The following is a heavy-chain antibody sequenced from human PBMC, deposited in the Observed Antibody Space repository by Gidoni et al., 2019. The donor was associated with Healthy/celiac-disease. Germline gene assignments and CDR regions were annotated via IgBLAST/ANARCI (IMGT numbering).Heavy chain of an antibody. CDR2: LYSGGST. Sequence: EVQLVETGGGLIQPCGSLRLSRAASGFTVSSNSMSWARQAPGKGLEWVSVLYSGGSTYYADSVKGRFTISRDNSKNTLYLQMNSLRAEDTAVYYCARDLPYGGLDYWGQGTLVTVSS. D-gene: IGHD5-12*01. CDR3: ARDLPYGGLDY. CDR1: GFTVSSNS. V-gene: IGHV3-53*02. J-gene: IGHJ4*02.